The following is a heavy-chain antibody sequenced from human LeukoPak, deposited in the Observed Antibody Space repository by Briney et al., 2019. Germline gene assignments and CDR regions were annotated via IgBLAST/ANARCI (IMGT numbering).Heavy chain of an antibody. D-gene: IGHD2-2*01. V-gene: IGHV3-21*01. CDR2: ISSSSSYI. CDR1: GFTFSSYS. CDR3: AKDSDIVVDGMDY. Sequence: GGSLRLSCAASGFTFSSYSMNWVRQAPGKGLEWVSSISSSSSYIYYADSVKGRFTISRDNSKNTLYLQMNSLRAEDTAVYYCAKDSDIVVDGMDYWGQGTLVTVSS. J-gene: IGHJ4*02.